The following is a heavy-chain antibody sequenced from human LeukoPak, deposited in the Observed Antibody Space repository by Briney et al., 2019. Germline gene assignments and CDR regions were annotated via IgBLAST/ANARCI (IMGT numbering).Heavy chain of an antibody. J-gene: IGHJ3*02. D-gene: IGHD6-6*01. CDR2: IIPIFGTA. CDR3: ARAVHSSSQDAFDI. CDR1: GGTFSSYA. V-gene: IGHV1-69*06. Sequence: ASVKVSCKASGGTFSSYAISWVRQAPGQGLEWMGGIIPIFGTANYAQKFQGRVTITADKSTSTAYMELSSLRSEDTAVYYCARAVHSSSQDAFDIWGQGTMVTVSS.